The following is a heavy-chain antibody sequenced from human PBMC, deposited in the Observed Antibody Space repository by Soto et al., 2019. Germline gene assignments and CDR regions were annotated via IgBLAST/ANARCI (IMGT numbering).Heavy chain of an antibody. Sequence: ASVKVSCKASGGTFSSYAISWVRQAPGQGLEWMGWIIPIFGTANYAQKFQGRVTITADESTSTAYMELSSLRSEDTAVYYCAREITGTQPFDYWGQGTLVTVSS. CDR2: IIPIFGTA. J-gene: IGHJ4*02. D-gene: IGHD1-1*01. CDR3: AREITGTQPFDY. V-gene: IGHV1-69*13. CDR1: GGTFSSYA.